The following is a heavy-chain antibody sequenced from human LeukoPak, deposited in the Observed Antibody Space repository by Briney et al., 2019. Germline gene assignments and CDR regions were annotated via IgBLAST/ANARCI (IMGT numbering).Heavy chain of an antibody. V-gene: IGHV3-30*18. Sequence: GRSLRLPCVASGFTFSTYGMHWVRQAPGKGLEWVAVISYDGSQKNYADSVEGRFTISRDNSKNTLYLQMNSLRAEDTAVFYCAKNMHYSDSSGYYLPVFWGQGTLVTVSS. J-gene: IGHJ4*02. CDR3: AKNMHYSDSSGYYLPVF. CDR2: ISYDGSQK. CDR1: GFTFSTYG. D-gene: IGHD3-22*01.